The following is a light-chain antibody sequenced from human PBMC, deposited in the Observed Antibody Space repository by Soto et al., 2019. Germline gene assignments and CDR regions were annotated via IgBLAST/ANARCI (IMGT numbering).Light chain of an antibody. Sequence: QSALTQPPSASGSPGQSVAISCSGTSSDVGGYNYVSWYQQHPGKAPKLMLYEVTKRPSGVPDRFSGSKSGNTASLTVSGLQAEDVADYYCSSYAGSNNVIFGGGTTLTVL. V-gene: IGLV2-8*01. CDR2: EVT. J-gene: IGLJ2*01. CDR3: SSYAGSNNVI. CDR1: SSDVGGYNY.